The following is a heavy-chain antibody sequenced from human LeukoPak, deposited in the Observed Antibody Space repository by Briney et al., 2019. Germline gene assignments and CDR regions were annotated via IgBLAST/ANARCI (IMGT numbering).Heavy chain of an antibody. CDR2: IYYSGST. CDR1: GGSISSYY. Sequence: SETLSLTCTVSGGSISSYYWSWIRQPPGKELEWIGYIYYSGSTNNNPSLKSRVTISVDTSKNQFSLKLSSVTAADTAVYYCARDPNSGYLDYWGQGTLVTVSS. J-gene: IGHJ4*02. D-gene: IGHD1-26*01. CDR3: ARDPNSGYLDY. V-gene: IGHV4-59*01.